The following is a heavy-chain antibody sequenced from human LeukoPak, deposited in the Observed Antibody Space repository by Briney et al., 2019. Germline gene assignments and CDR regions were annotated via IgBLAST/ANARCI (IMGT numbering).Heavy chain of an antibody. CDR1: GGSISSYY. J-gene: IGHJ4*02. V-gene: IGHV3-23*01. Sequence: PSETLSLTCTVSGGSISSYYWSWVRQAPGKGLEWVSAISGSGGSTYYADSVKGRFTISRDNSKNTLYLQMNSLRAEDTAVYYCANPESPAPAALGTGDQDYWGQGTLVTVSS. CDR2: ISGSGGST. CDR3: ANPESPAPAALGTGDQDY. D-gene: IGHD2-2*01.